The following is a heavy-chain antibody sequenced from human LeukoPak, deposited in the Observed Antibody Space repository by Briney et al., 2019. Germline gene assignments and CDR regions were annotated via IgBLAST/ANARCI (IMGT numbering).Heavy chain of an antibody. D-gene: IGHD2-2*01. CDR3: AKFSRSYCSSTRCSKYFDY. CDR1: GFTFSSSA. V-gene: IGHV3-23*01. J-gene: IGHJ4*02. CDR2: ISIDVDKT. Sequence: GGSLRLSCEASGFTFSSSAMTWVRQAPGKGLEWVSSISIDVDKTYYADSVKGRVTISRDNSKTTLYLQMNSLRAEDTAVYYCAKFSRSYCSSTRCSKYFDYWGQGTLVTVPS.